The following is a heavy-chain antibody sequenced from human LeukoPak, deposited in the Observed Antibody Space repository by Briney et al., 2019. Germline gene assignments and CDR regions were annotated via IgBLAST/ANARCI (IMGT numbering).Heavy chain of an antibody. V-gene: IGHV3-23*01. CDR3: AKGTTGGYDY. Sequence: GGSLRLSCAASGFTFSTYTMTWVRQAPGKGLQWLSAISGSGDATYYADSVKGRFTISRDNSKSILYLQLNSLRAEDTAVYSCAKGTTGGYDYWGRGTLVTVSS. J-gene: IGHJ4*02. CDR2: ISGSGDAT. D-gene: IGHD5-12*01. CDR1: GFTFSTYT.